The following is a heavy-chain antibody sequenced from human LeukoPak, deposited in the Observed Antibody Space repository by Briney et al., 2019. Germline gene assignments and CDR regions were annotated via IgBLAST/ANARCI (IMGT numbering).Heavy chain of an antibody. Sequence: PGGSLRLSCAASGFTFSSYNMNWVRQAPGKGLEWVSSISSSSHIYYADSAKGRFTISRDNAKNSLYLQMNRLRAEDTAVYWCARDYIAYDPLDYWGQGTLVTVSS. CDR1: GFTFSSYN. D-gene: IGHD3-3*01. V-gene: IGHV3-21*01. CDR2: ISSSSHI. J-gene: IGHJ4*02. CDR3: ARDYIAYDPLDY.